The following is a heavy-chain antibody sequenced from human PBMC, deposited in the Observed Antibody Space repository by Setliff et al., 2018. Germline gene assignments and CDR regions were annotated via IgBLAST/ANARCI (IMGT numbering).Heavy chain of an antibody. J-gene: IGHJ3*02. Sequence: ASVKVSCKASGGTFSSYAISWVRQAPGQGLEWMGGIIPIFGTANYAQKFQGRVTITADESTSTAYMELSSLRAEDTAVYYCVKTHWDTWIRGAFDIWGQGTMVTVSS. D-gene: IGHD3-10*01. CDR2: IIPIFGTA. CDR1: GGTFSSYA. V-gene: IGHV1-69*13. CDR3: VKTHWDTWIRGAFDI.